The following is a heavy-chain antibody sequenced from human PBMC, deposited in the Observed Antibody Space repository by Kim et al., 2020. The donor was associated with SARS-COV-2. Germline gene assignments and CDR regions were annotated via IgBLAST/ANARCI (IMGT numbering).Heavy chain of an antibody. Sequence: SVKVSCKASGGTFSSYAISWVRQAPGQGLEWMGGIIPIFGTANYAQKFQGRVTITADESTSTAYMELSSLRSEDTAVYYCARETYSGSYFAHFYYYGMDVWGQGTTVTVSS. CDR1: GGTFSSYA. D-gene: IGHD1-26*01. V-gene: IGHV1-69*13. J-gene: IGHJ6*02. CDR3: ARETYSGSYFAHFYYYGMDV. CDR2: IIPIFGTA.